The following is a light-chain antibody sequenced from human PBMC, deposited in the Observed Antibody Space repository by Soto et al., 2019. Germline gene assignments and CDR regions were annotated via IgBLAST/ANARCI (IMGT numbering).Light chain of an antibody. CDR1: QSISTY. Sequence: DIQMTQSPSTLSASVGDRVAITCRASQSISTYLAWYQQKPGKAPKLLIYKASSLESGVPSRFSGSGSGAEFTLTISSLQPEDAAIYSCQQAASFPFTFGPGARV. CDR2: KAS. J-gene: IGKJ3*01. V-gene: IGKV1-5*03. CDR3: QQAASFPFT.